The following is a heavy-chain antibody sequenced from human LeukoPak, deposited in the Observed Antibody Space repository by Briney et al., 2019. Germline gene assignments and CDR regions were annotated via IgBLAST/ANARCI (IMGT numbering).Heavy chain of an antibody. Sequence: SETLSLTCTVSGGXISSDYWSWIRQPPGKGLEWIGNIYYSGSTDYNPSLKSRVTISVDTSKNQISLRLSSVTAGDTAVYYCARYHYASGSFDYWGQGTLVTVSS. V-gene: IGHV4-59*01. D-gene: IGHD3-10*01. CDR3: ARYHYASGSFDY. CDR1: GGXISSDY. J-gene: IGHJ4*02. CDR2: IYYSGST.